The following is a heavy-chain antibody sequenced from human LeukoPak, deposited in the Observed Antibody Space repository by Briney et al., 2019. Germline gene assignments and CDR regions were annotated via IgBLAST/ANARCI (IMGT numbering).Heavy chain of an antibody. D-gene: IGHD6-19*01. CDR1: GGSISSYY. CDR3: ASDQGSGWYRDAFDI. CDR2: IYYSGSA. Sequence: SETLSLTCTVSGGSISSYYWSWIRQPPGKGLEWIGYIYYSGSANYNPSLKSRVTISVDTSKNQFSLKLSSVTAADTAVYYCASDQGSGWYRDAFDIWGQGTMVTVSS. V-gene: IGHV4-59*12. J-gene: IGHJ3*02.